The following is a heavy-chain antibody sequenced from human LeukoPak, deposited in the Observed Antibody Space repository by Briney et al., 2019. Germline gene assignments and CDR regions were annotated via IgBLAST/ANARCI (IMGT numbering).Heavy chain of an antibody. CDR1: GGSVSGHF. V-gene: IGHV4-34*01. D-gene: IGHD6-19*01. CDR3: ARHLNSGWYPYFDY. J-gene: IGHJ4*02. Sequence: SETLSLTCAVYGGSVSGHFWSWIRQAPGKGLEWIGESNYNVNSNYNPSLKSRVSISVDTSKNQFSLKLSSVTAADTAIYYCARHLNSGWYPYFDYWGQGTLVTVSS. CDR2: SNYNVNS.